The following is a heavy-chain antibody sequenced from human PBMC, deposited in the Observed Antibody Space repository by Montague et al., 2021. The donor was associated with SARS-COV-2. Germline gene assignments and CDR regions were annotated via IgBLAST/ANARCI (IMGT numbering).Heavy chain of an antibody. J-gene: IGHJ4*02. Sequence: SLRLSCAASGFTFDDYVMHWVRQAPGKGLEWVSGISWNSGSIGYADSVKGRFTISRDNAKNSLYLQMNSLRAEDTALYYCAKAHYYDSSGYDNWGQGTLVTVSS. V-gene: IGHV3-9*01. CDR2: ISWNSGSI. D-gene: IGHD3-22*01. CDR1: GFTFDDYV. CDR3: AKAHYYDSSGYDN.